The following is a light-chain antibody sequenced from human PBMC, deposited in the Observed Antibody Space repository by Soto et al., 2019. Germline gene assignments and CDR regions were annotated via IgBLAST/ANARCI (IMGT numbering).Light chain of an antibody. Sequence: QSALTQPASVSGSPGQSITISCTGTSSDVGGYNYVSWHQQHPGKVPKLMIYDVXYRPSGVSNRFSGSKSGNTASLTISGXXXXXXXXYYCSSYTTSSTYVFGTGTKVTVL. J-gene: IGLJ1*01. V-gene: IGLV2-14*01. CDR2: DVX. CDR1: SSDVGGYNY. CDR3: SSYTTSSTYV.